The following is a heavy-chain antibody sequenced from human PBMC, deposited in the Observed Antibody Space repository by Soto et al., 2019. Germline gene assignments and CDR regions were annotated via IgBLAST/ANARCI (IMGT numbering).Heavy chain of an antibody. CDR2: ISYDGSNK. D-gene: IGHD3-3*01. Sequence: PGGSLRLSCAASGFTFSSYGMHWVRQAPGKGLEWVAVISYDGSNKYYADSVKGRFTISRDNSKNTLYLQMNSLRAEDTAVYYCAKDHYDFWSGFLPAPGYWGQGTLVTVSS. J-gene: IGHJ4*02. CDR1: GFTFSSYG. V-gene: IGHV3-30*18. CDR3: AKDHYDFWSGFLPAPGY.